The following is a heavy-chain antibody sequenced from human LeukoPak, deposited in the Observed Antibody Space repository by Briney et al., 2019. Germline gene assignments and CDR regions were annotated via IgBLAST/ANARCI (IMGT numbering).Heavy chain of an antibody. D-gene: IGHD2-2*01. CDR1: GYSISSGYY. J-gene: IGHJ4*02. Sequence: PSETLSLTCTVSGYSISSGYYWGWIRQPPGKGLEWIGSIYHSGSTYYNPSLKSRVTISVDTSKNQFSLKLSSVTAADTAVYYCARQVVVVPAAIPGYFDYWGQGTLVTVSS. CDR2: IYHSGST. V-gene: IGHV4-38-2*02. CDR3: ARQVVVVPAAIPGYFDY.